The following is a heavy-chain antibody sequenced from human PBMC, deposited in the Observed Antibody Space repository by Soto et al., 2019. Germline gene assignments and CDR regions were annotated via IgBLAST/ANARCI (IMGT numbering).Heavy chain of an antibody. CDR1: GGSISSGGYY. Sequence: QVQLQESGPGLVKPSQTLSLTCTVSGGSISSGGYYWSWIRQHPGKGLEWIGYIYYSGSTYYNPSLKSRVTIPVDTSKNQFSLKLSSVTAADTAVYYCARAVGYYDSSGYYTPTKINWYFDLWGRGTLVTVSS. V-gene: IGHV4-31*03. D-gene: IGHD3-22*01. J-gene: IGHJ2*01. CDR2: IYYSGST. CDR3: ARAVGYYDSSGYYTPTKINWYFDL.